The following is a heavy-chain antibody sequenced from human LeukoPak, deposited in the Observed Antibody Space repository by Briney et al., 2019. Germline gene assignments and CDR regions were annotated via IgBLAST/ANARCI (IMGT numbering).Heavy chain of an antibody. D-gene: IGHD2-21*02. CDR3: ARFTLPGIVVVTARGAFDI. CDR2: INHSGST. J-gene: IGHJ3*02. V-gene: IGHV4-39*07. Sequence: SETLSLTCTVSGGSISSSSYYWGWIRQPPGKGLEWIGEINHSGSTNYNPSLKSRVTISVDTSKNQFSLKLSSVTAADTAVYYCARFTLPGIVVVTARGAFDIWGQGTMVTVSS. CDR1: GGSISSSSYY.